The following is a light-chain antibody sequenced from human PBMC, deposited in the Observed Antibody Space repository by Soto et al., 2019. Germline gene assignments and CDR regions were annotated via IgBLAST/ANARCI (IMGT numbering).Light chain of an antibody. Sequence: QSALTQPASVSGSPGQSITISCTGTSKDVGGYDFVSWFQHFPGKAPKVVIYDVTSRPSGLSNRFSASKSGNTASLTISGLQPDDEADYYCGSYTASGSFVFGGGTKVTVL. V-gene: IGLV2-14*03. CDR1: SKDVGGYDF. CDR2: DVT. CDR3: GSYTASGSFV. J-gene: IGLJ3*02.